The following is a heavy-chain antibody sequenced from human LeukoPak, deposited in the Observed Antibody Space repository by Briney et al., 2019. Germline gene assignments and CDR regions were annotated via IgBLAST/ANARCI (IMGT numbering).Heavy chain of an antibody. D-gene: IGHD3-10*01. Sequence: ASVNVSCKASGYTFTRYYVFWVRQAPGQGLEWMGIINPSGGSTSYAQKFRGRGTMTRETSTSTVYMELSSLRSEDTAVYYCARQRELLLWFGDGAPNYFDYWGQGTMASVSS. CDR1: GYTFTRYY. J-gene: IGHJ4*02. V-gene: IGHV1-46*01. CDR3: ARQRELLLWFGDGAPNYFDY. CDR2: INPSGGST.